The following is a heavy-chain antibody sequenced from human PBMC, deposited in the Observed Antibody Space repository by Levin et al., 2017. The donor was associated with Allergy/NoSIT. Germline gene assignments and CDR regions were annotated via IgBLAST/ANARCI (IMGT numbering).Heavy chain of an antibody. V-gene: IGHV3-48*01. CDR3: ARDAIGLEYYGMDV. J-gene: IGHJ6*02. CDR2: IGSTSATI. D-gene: IGHD3-3*01. Sequence: PPGGSLRLSCEASGFTFSIYSMNWVRQVPGKGLEWISYIGSTSATIYYADSVKGRFTVSRDNAKGSLYLHMNSLRAEDTAVYYCARDAIGLEYYGMDVWGQGTTVTVSS. CDR1: GFTFSIYS.